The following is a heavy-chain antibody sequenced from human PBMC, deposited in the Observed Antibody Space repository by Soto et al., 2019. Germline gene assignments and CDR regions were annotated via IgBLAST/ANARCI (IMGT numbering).Heavy chain of an antibody. J-gene: IGHJ4*02. CDR1: GFTFNNAC. CDR2: IKSKTDGGTT. V-gene: IGHV3-15*07. CDR3: TTDPDYDFWSGYPLGY. Sequence: EVQLVDSGGGFVKPGGSLRLSCEVSGFTFNNACMNWVRQAPGKGLEWVGRIKSKTDGGTTDYAAPVKGRFTISRDYSKNTLFLQMNSLKTEDTAVYYCTTDPDYDFWSGYPLGYWGQGTLVTVSS. D-gene: IGHD3-3*01.